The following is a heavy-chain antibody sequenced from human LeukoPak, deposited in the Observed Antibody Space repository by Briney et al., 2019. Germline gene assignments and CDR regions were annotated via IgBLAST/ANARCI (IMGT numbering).Heavy chain of an antibody. CDR3: ARHISSGGTYAHFDY. CDR2: IHYNGIT. J-gene: IGHJ4*02. Sequence: SETLSLTCTVSGSMYNYYWSWIRQPPGKGLEWIGYIHYNGITNYNPSLKTRVTMSLDTSKNQVSLNLNSVTAADTAVYYCARHISSGGTYAHFDYWGQGTLVTVSS. V-gene: IGHV4-59*08. D-gene: IGHD1-26*01. CDR1: GSMYNYY.